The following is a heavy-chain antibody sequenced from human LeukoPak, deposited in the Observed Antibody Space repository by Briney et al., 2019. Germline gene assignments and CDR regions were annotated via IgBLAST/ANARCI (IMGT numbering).Heavy chain of an antibody. Sequence: GGSLRLSCAASGFTFGDTWMNWVRQVPGQGLEWVANIKQDGSEKFYVASVKGRFTISRDNGKSSLYLQMNSLRAEDMALYYCATSYDMGWLIGYWGQGTLVTVSS. J-gene: IGHJ4*02. CDR2: IKQDGSEK. D-gene: IGHD3/OR15-3a*01. CDR1: GFTFGDTW. V-gene: IGHV3-7*03. CDR3: ATSYDMGWLIGY.